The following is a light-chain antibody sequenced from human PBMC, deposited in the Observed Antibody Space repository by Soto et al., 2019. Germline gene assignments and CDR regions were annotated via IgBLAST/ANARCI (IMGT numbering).Light chain of an antibody. J-gene: IGLJ1*01. CDR2: EVS. V-gene: IGLV2-14*01. CDR3: NSYAGDIIRFV. Sequence: QSVLTQPASVSGSPGQSVTISCTGTSIDVGAYKYVSWYQQHPGKAPKLMIYEVSNRPSGVSNRFSGSKSGNTASLTISGLQADDEADYYCNSYAGDIIRFVFGTGTKVTVL. CDR1: SIDVGAYKY.